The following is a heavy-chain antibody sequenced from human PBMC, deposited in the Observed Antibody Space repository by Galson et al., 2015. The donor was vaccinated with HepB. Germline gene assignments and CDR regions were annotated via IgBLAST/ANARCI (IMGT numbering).Heavy chain of an antibody. Sequence: SLRLSCAASGFTFSSYGMHWVRQAPGKGLEWVAVISYDGSNKYYADSVKGRFTISRDNSKNTLYLQMNSLRAEDTAVYYCAKAASGWYSARLGSPLGYWGQGPLVTVSS. CDR3: AKAASGWYSARLGSPLGY. D-gene: IGHD6-19*01. CDR2: ISYDGSNK. J-gene: IGHJ4*02. V-gene: IGHV3-30*18. CDR1: GFTFSSYG.